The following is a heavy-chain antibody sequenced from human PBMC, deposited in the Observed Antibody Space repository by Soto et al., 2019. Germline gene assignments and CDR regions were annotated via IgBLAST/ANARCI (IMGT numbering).Heavy chain of an antibody. CDR1: GGSIRSSTYY. J-gene: IGHJ5*02. CDR2: ISSSGST. Sequence: PSETLSLTCTVSGGSIRSSTYYWTWIRQHPGKGLEWIGYISSSGSTHYNPSLKSRVTMSVDTSKNQFSLNLSSVTVADTAVYLWARDIRYNYGPCFDPWGPGTLVTVSS. V-gene: IGHV4-31*03. CDR3: ARDIRYNYGPCFDP. D-gene: IGHD3-10*01.